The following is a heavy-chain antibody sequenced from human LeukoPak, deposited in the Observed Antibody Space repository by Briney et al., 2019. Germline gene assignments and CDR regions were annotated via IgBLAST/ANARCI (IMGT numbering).Heavy chain of an antibody. J-gene: IGHJ4*02. CDR2: IYFSGST. V-gene: IGHV4-61*01. CDR1: GGSVSSDSFH. CDR3: ARAAGGHSHFDY. Sequence: PSETLSLTCTVSGGSVSSDSFHCSWIRQPPGKGLEWIGYIYFSGSTNYNPSLKSRATISVDTSKNQFSLKLSSVTAADTAVYHCARAAGGHSHFDYWGQGTLVTVCS. D-gene: IGHD4-23*01.